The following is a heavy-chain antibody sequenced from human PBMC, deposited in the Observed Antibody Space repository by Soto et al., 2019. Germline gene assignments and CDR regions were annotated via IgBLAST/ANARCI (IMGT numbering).Heavy chain of an antibody. CDR2: IYYSGST. D-gene: IGHD3-22*01. V-gene: IGHV4-59*01. CDR3: ARDQRDYYDSSGYYYSWFDP. Sequence: PETLSLTCTVSGGSISSYYWSWIRQPPGKGLEWIGYIYYSGSTNYNPSLKSRVTISVDTSKNQFSLKLSSVTAADTAVYYCARDQRDYYDSSGYYYSWFDPWGQGTLVTVSS. CDR1: GGSISSYY. J-gene: IGHJ5*02.